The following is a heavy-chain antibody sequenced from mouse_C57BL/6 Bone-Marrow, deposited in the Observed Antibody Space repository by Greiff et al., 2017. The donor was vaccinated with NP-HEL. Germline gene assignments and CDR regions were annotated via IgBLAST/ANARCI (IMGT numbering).Heavy chain of an antibody. D-gene: IGHD4-1*01. CDR2: ISDGGSYT. V-gene: IGHV5-4*03. Sequence: EVMLVESGGGLVKPGGSLKLSCAASGFTFSSYAMSWVRQTPEKRLEWVATISDGGSYTYYPDNVKGRFTISRDNAKNNLYLQMSHLKSEDTAMYYCAELGRHYAMGFWDQGTAVTVSS. CDR3: AELGRHYAMGF. J-gene: IGHJ4*01. CDR1: GFTFSSYA.